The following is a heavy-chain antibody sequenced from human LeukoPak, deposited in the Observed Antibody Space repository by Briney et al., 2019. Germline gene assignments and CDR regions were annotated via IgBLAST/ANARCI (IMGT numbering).Heavy chain of an antibody. D-gene: IGHD3-22*01. CDR1: GGSISSYY. CDR3: ARGRAYYDSSGYFNY. V-gene: IGHV4-4*07. Sequence: PSETLSLTCTVSGGSISSYYWNWIRQPAGKALEWIGRIYTSGTTSYNPSLKSRVTMSVDTSKNQFSLKLSSVTAADTAVHYCARGRAYYDSSGYFNYWGQGTLVTVSS. CDR2: IYTSGTT. J-gene: IGHJ4*02.